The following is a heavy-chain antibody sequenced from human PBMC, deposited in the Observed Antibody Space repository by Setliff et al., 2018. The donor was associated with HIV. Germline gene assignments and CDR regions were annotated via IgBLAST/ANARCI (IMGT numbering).Heavy chain of an antibody. V-gene: IGHV4-4*09. CDR3: AKRAVQDGTVTSSNWFES. Sequence: PSETLSLTCTVSGGSISISDWSWIRQPPGKGLEWIGCIYTSGNTNSDPALKSRVTISVATSKNQFPLKLASVTAADTAVYYCAKRAVQDGTVTSSNWFESWGQGTLVTVSS. D-gene: IGHD1-7*01. CDR1: GGSISISD. CDR2: IYTSGNT. J-gene: IGHJ5*01.